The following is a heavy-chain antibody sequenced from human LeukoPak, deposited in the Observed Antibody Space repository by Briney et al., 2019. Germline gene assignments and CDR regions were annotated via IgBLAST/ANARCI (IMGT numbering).Heavy chain of an antibody. V-gene: IGHV4-61*02. J-gene: IGHJ6*02. D-gene: IGHD6-13*01. CDR3: ASRVRMGQHLVRNPYGMDV. CDR1: GGTINRGSHY. Sequence: SQTLCLTCTGSGGTINRGSHYWSWIRQPAGKGLEWVWRIHTGGSTNYNPPPKSRVTISVDTSKNQFSLKLSSVTAADTAVYYCASRVRMGQHLVRNPYGMDVWGQGTTVTVSS. CDR2: IHTGGST.